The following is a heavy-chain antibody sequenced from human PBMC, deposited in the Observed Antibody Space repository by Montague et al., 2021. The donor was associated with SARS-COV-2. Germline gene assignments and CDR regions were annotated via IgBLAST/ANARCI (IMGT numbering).Heavy chain of an antibody. D-gene: IGHD3-22*01. CDR2: INHSGTT. CDR3: ARQVGTMIVVVIIKLRYYFDY. V-gene: IGHV4-34*01. CDR1: YGSFSGYY. Sequence: SETLSLTCTVYYGSFSGYYWSWIRQAPGKGLEWIGEINHSGTTNYNPSLKSRVTISVDTSKNQFSLKLSSVTAADTAVYYCARQVGTMIVVVIIKLRYYFDYWGQGTLVTVSS. J-gene: IGHJ4*02.